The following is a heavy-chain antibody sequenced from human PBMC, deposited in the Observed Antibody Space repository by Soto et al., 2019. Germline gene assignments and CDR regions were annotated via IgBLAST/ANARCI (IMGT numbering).Heavy chain of an antibody. J-gene: IGHJ4*02. V-gene: IGHV1-69*06. CDR3: ARDLDAGGAYYDSSGYYF. CDR1: GGTFSSYA. CDR2: IIPIFGTA. D-gene: IGHD3-22*01. Sequence: ASVKVSCKASGGTFSSYAISWVRQAPGQGLEWMGGIIPIFGTANYAQKFQGRVTITADKSTSTAYMELGSLRSEDTAVYYCARDLDAGGAYYDSSGYYFWGQGTLVTAPQ.